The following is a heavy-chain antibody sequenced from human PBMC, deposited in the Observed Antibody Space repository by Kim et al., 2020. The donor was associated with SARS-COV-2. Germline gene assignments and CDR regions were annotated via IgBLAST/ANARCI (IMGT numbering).Heavy chain of an antibody. Sequence: GGSLRLSCAASGFTFSSYGMHWVRQAPGKGLEWVAVISYDGSNKYYADSVKGRFTISRDNSKNTLYLQMNSLRAEDTAVYYCAKDLAASGGYDYYYYYYGMDVWGQGTTVTVSS. CDR2: ISYDGSNK. CDR1: GFTFSSYG. J-gene: IGHJ6*02. V-gene: IGHV3-30*18. CDR3: AKDLAASGGYDYYYYYYGMDV. D-gene: IGHD5-12*01.